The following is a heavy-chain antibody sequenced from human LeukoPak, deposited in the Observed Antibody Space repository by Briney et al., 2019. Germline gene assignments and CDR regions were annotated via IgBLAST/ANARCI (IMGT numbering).Heavy chain of an antibody. CDR2: IYYSGST. J-gene: IGHJ5*02. CDR1: GGSISPYY. D-gene: IGHD1-1*01. V-gene: IGHV4-59*01. CDR3: ARDVSNDNKVWWLDP. Sequence: SETLSLTCRVSGGSISPYYWSWIRQPPGKGLEWIGHIYYSGSTNYNPSLKRRVTISVDTSKNQFSLKLSSVTPADTAVYYCARDVSNDNKVWWLDPWGQGTLVIVSS.